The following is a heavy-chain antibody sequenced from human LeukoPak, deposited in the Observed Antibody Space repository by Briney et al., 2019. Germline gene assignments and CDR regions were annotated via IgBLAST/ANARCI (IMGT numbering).Heavy chain of an antibody. J-gene: IGHJ6*03. D-gene: IGHD2-2*01. CDR2: INHSGST. Sequence: SETLSLTFAVYGGSFSGYYWRWIRQPTAKGLEWIGEINHSGSTNYNPYLKSRVTISVDTSKNQFSLKLSSVTAADTAVYYCARGPHCSSTSCPSDDYYYYMDVWGKGTTVTVSS. CDR1: GGSFSGYY. V-gene: IGHV4-34*01. CDR3: ARGPHCSSTSCPSDDYYYYMDV.